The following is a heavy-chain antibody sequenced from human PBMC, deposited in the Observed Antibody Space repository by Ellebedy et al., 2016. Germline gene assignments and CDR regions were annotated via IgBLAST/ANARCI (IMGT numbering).Heavy chain of an antibody. CDR1: GGSISSYY. CDR3: ASDSSSSDGAC. Sequence: SETLSLXCTVSGGSISSYYWSWIRQPPGKGLEWIGEINHSGSTNYNPSLKSRVTISVDTSKNQFSLKLSSVTAADTAVYYCASDSSSSDGACWGQGTLVTVSS. V-gene: IGHV4-34*01. CDR2: INHSGST. J-gene: IGHJ4*02. D-gene: IGHD6-6*01.